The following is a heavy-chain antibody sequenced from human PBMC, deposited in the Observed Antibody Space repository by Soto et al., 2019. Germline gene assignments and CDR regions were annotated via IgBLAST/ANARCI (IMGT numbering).Heavy chain of an antibody. D-gene: IGHD3-16*01. V-gene: IGHV3-30*18. J-gene: IGHJ6*02. CDR1: GFTFSKYG. CDR2: FTDDGKEK. Sequence: QVHLVESGGGVVQPGTSLRLSCVASGFTFSKYGMHWVRQAPGKGLELVAIFTDDGKEKYYADSVKGRFIISRDNSNNTLFLQMNTLSAEDTAVYYCAKVRFALKYYYGLDVWGQGTTVSVSS. CDR3: AKVRFALKYYYGLDV.